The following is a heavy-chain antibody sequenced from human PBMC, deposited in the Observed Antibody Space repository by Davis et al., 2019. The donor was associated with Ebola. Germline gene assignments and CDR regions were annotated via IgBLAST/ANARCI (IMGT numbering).Heavy chain of an antibody. V-gene: IGHV4-59*08. CDR3: ARHAARGSSSGWFDP. J-gene: IGHJ5*02. Sequence: SETLSLTCTVSGGSISSHYWSWIRQSPEKGLEWIGYIYYSGTTKNNPSLKSRVTISVDTSENQFSLKLSSVTAADTAVYYCARHAARGSSSGWFDPWGQGTLVTVSS. CDR1: GGSISSHY. CDR2: IYYSGTT. D-gene: IGHD6-6*01.